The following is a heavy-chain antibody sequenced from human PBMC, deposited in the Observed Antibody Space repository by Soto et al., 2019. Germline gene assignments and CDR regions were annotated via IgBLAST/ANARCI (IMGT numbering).Heavy chain of an antibody. Sequence: QVQLQESGPGLVKPSQTLSLICSVSGGSINSGTSYWTWIRQHPGKGLEWIGYMYYSGSTYYNPSLATRVTISVDTSENQFSLNLNSVTAADTAVYYCARALRRSCSGGTCYVWFDPWGQGTLVTVSS. V-gene: IGHV4-31*03. CDR1: GGSINSGTSY. CDR2: MYYSGST. J-gene: IGHJ5*02. D-gene: IGHD2-15*01. CDR3: ARALRRSCSGGTCYVWFDP.